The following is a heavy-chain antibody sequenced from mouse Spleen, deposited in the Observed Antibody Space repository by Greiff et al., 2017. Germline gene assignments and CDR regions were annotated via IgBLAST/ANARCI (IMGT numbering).Heavy chain of an antibody. CDR1: GYTFTSYW. D-gene: IGHD2-4*01. V-gene: IGHV1-64*01. J-gene: IGHJ4*01. Sequence: QVHVKQSGAELVKPGASVKLSCKASGYTFTSYWMHWVKQRPGQGLEWIGMIHPNSGSTNYNEKFKSKATLTVDKSSSTAYMQLSSLTSEDSAVYYCAGSTMITTEYAMDYWGQGTSVTVSS. CDR3: AGSTMITTEYAMDY. CDR2: IHPNSGST.